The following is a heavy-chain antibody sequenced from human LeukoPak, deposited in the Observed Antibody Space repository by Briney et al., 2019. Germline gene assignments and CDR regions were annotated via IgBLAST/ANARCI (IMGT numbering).Heavy chain of an antibody. J-gene: IGHJ6*02. CDR3: ARSGYDYYYYYGMDV. CDR1: GFTFSSYS. Sequence: GGSLRLSCAASGFTFSSYSMNWVRQAPGKGLEWVSSISSSSSYIYYADSVKGRFTISRDNAKNSLYLQMNSLRAEDTAVYYCARSGYDYYYYYGMDVWSQGTTVTVSS. CDR2: ISSSSSYI. D-gene: IGHD5-18*01. V-gene: IGHV3-21*01.